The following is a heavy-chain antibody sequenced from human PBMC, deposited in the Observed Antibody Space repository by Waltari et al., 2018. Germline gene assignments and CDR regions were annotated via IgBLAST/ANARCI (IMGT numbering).Heavy chain of an antibody. CDR1: GGTFSSYA. CDR3: ARGLGYCSGGSCYYYGMDV. Sequence: QVQLVRSGAEVKKPGSSVKVSCKASGGTFSSYAISWVRPAPGQGLEWMGGIIPIFGTANYAQKFQGRVTITADESTSTAYMELSSLRSEDTAVYYCARGLGYCSGGSCYYYGMDVWGQGTTVTVSS. V-gene: IGHV1-69*01. CDR2: IIPIFGTA. J-gene: IGHJ6*02. D-gene: IGHD2-15*01.